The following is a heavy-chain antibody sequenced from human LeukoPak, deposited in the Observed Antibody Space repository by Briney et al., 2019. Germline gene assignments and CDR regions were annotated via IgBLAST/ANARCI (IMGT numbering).Heavy chain of an antibody. D-gene: IGHD4/OR15-4a*01. V-gene: IGHV3-48*03. J-gene: IGHJ4*02. CDR1: GLTFSTYD. CDR2: ISTTGTTV. CDR3: ARGLTMGHF. Sequence: GGSLRLSCAASGLTFSTYDMNWVRQAPGKGLEWVSHISTTGTTVYYADAVKGRFTISRDNAKNSLYLQMNSLRAEDTAVYYCARGLTMGHFWGQGTLVTVSS.